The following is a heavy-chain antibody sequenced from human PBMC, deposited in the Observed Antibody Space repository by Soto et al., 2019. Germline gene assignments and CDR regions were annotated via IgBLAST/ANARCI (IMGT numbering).Heavy chain of an antibody. CDR1: GGTFTNYT. CDR3: ATLDVMSKVTRGVDY. V-gene: IGHV1-69*02. CDR2: IIPILDVA. Sequence: QVQLVQSGAEVKKPGSSVKVSCKSSGGTFTNYTITWVRQAPGQGLEWMGRIIPILDVANYAQKFQCRVTITADKSTSTAYMEMSGLSSEDTAVYYCATLDVMSKVTRGVDYWGQGTLVTVSS. J-gene: IGHJ4*02. D-gene: IGHD4-17*01.